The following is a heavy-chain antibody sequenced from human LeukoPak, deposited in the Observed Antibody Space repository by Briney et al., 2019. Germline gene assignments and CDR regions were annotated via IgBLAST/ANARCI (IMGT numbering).Heavy chain of an antibody. CDR3: ARNMADSALEFDY. CDR2: IYYSGST. Sequence: PSETLSLTCSVSDGSINSYYWNWIRQPPGKGLEWIGSIYYSGSTYYNPSLESRVTVSIDTSKNQFSLKLSSVTAADTALYYCARNMADSALEFDYWGQGTLVTVSS. CDR1: DGSINSYY. J-gene: IGHJ4*02. D-gene: IGHD3-3*01. V-gene: IGHV4-39*01.